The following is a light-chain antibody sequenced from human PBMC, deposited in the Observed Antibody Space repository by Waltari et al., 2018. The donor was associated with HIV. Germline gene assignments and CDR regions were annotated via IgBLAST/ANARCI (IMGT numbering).Light chain of an antibody. V-gene: IGKV1-39*01. CDR3: QQSYSTPRT. CDR2: AGS. CDR1: QSITNY. J-gene: IGKJ2*01. Sequence: DIQMTQSPSSLSASVGDRVTITCRASQSITNYLNWYQQKPGKAPRLLIFAGSSLQSGVPARFSGRGSGTDFTLTITSLQAEDFATYYCQQSYSTPRTFGQGTKLDIK.